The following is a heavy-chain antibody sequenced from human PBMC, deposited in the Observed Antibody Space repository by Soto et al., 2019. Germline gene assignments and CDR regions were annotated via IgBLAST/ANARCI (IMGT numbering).Heavy chain of an antibody. J-gene: IGHJ4*02. CDR3: ARVQITVTISHFDH. CDR2: INHSGST. CDR1: VGSFSGYY. Sequence: QVQLQQWGAGLLKPSETLSLTCAVYVGSFSGYYWSWIRQPPGKGLAWNGEINHSGSTNYNPALKSRDTLSVDTSKNQFSLKLSAVTTADTAVYYCARVQITVTISHFDHWGQGTLVTVSS. D-gene: IGHD4-4*01. V-gene: IGHV4-34*01.